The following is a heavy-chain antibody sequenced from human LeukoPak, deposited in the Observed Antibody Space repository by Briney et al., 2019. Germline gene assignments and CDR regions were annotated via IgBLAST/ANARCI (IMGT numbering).Heavy chain of an antibody. CDR3: AREKAATYYDILTGYYIDHFDY. CDR1: GFTFSSYW. V-gene: IGHV3-7*01. CDR2: IKQDGSEK. J-gene: IGHJ4*02. Sequence: GGSLRLSCAASGFTFSSYWMSWVRQAPGKGLEWVANIKQDGSEKYYVDSVKGRFTISRDNAKNSLYLQMNSLRAEDTAVYYRAREKAATYYDILTGYYIDHFDYWGQGTLVTVSS. D-gene: IGHD3-9*01.